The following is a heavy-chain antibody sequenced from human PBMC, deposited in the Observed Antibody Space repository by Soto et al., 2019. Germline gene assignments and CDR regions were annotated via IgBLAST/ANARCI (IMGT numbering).Heavy chain of an antibody. Sequence: GGSLRLSCAASGFTFSSYDMQWVRQATGKGLEWVSAIGTAGDTYYPGSVKGRFTISRENAKNSLYLQMNSLRAGDTAVYYCAKEKSDILTDYWGQGTLVTVSS. D-gene: IGHD3-9*01. V-gene: IGHV3-13*04. CDR3: AKEKSDILTDY. CDR2: IGTAGDT. J-gene: IGHJ4*02. CDR1: GFTFSSYD.